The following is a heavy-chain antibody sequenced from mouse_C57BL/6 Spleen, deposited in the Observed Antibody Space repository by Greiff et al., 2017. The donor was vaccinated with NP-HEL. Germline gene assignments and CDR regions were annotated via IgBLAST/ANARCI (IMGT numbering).Heavy chain of an antibody. D-gene: IGHD1-1*01. V-gene: IGHV1-52*01. CDR1: GYTFTSYW. J-gene: IGHJ4*01. CDR2: IDPSDSET. CDR3: ARLSATGVADAMDY. Sequence: QVQLQQPGAELVRPGSSVKLSCKASGYTFTSYWMHWVKQRPIQGLEWIGNIDPSDSETHYNQKFKDKATLTVDKSSSTAYMQLSSLTSEDSAVYYCARLSATGVADAMDYWGQGTSVTVSS.